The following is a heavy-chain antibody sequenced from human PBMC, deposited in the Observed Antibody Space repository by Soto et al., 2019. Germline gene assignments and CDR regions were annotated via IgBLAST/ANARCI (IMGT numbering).Heavy chain of an antibody. CDR3: ARDDNGYAPAGYIAAAGQTNYYYYGMDV. CDR2: ISSSSSTK. D-gene: IGHD6-13*01. J-gene: IGHJ6*02. CDR1: GFTFSSYS. V-gene: IGHV3-48*02. Sequence: GGSLRLSCAASGFTFSSYSMNWVRQAPGKGLEWVSYISSSSSTKYYADSVKGRFTISRDNAKNSLYLQMNSLRDEDTAVYYCARDDNGYAPAGYIAAAGQTNYYYYGMDVWGQGTTVTVSS.